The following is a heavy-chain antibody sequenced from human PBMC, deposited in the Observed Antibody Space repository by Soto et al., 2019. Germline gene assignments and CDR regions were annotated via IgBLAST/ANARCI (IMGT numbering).Heavy chain of an antibody. V-gene: IGHV2-5*02. CDR1: GFSLNTSGAG. J-gene: IGHJ5*02. CDR3: VYRRPATATWFDP. CDR2: TFWDADK. Sequence: SGPTLPHPTQTLTLTCPFSGFSLNTSGAGGGWIRQPPGQALEWLALTFWDADKRYSPSLKTRLSITKHTSKNQVFFTMTNMDPVDTGTYYCVYRRPATATWFDPWGQGILVTVSS. D-gene: IGHD5-18*01.